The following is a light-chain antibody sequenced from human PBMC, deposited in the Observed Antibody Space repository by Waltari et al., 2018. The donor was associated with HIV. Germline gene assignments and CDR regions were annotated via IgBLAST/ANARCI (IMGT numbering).Light chain of an antibody. CDR2: AAS. V-gene: IGKV1-27*01. CDR3: QKYDSVPWA. J-gene: IGKJ1*01. CDR1: QAIFNS. Sequence: DIQMTQSPSSLSASVGDRVTIPCRASQAIFNSLAWYQQRPGKVPKLLIFAASSLRTGVPSRFSGSGSGTDFTLTISSLQPEDVATYYCQKYDSVPWAFGQGTTVEV.